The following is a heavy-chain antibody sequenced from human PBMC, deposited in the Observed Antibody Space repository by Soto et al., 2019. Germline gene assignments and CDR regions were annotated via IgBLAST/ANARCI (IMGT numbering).Heavy chain of an antibody. Sequence: ASVKVSCKASGYTFTSYDINWARQATGQGLEWMGWMNPNSGNTGYAQKFQGRVTMTRNTSISTAYMELSSLRSEDTAVYYCARAILNDYGDYYFDYWGQGTLVTVSS. D-gene: IGHD4-17*01. CDR2: MNPNSGNT. CDR3: ARAILNDYGDYYFDY. J-gene: IGHJ4*02. CDR1: GYTFTSYD. V-gene: IGHV1-8*01.